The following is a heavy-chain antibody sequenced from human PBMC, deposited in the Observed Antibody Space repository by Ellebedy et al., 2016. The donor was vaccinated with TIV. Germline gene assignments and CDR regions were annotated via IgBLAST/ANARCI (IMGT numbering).Heavy chain of an antibody. CDR2: ISSSGGGT. CDR1: GFTFSSFA. D-gene: IGHD1-14*01. CDR3: ARSGSGSLDY. V-gene: IGHV3-23*01. J-gene: IGHJ4*02. Sequence: PGGSLRLSCAASGFTFSSFAMNWVRQAPGKGLEWVSLISSSGGGTYFADSVKGRFTISRDNSKNTAYLEMNNMRGDDTARYFCARSGSGSLDYWGQGTLVTVSS.